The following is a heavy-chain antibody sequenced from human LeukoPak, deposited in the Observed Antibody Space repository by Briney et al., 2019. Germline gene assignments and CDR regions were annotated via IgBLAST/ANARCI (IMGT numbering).Heavy chain of an antibody. V-gene: IGHV3-30-3*01. CDR2: ISYDGSNK. J-gene: IGHJ3*02. Sequence: GGSLRLSCAASGFTFSSYAMHWIRQAPGKGLEWVAVISYDGSNKYYADSVKGRFTISRDNSKNTLYLQMNSLRSEDTAVYYCARALRRDFWSGPPDAFDIWGQGTMVTVSS. CDR1: GFTFSSYA. CDR3: ARALRRDFWSGPPDAFDI. D-gene: IGHD3-3*01.